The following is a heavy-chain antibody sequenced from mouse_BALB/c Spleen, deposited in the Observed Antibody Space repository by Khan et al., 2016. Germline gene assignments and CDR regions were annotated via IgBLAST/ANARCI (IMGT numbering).Heavy chain of an antibody. CDR1: GFNIKDTY. CDR2: IDPANGNT. V-gene: IGHV14-3*02. Sequence: VQLQQSGAELVKPGASVKLSCTASGFNIKDTYMHWVKQRPEQGLEWIGRIDPANGNTKYDPKFQGKATITADTSSNTAYLQLSSLTSEDTAFYYCARSPDDYDVGFAYWGQGTLVTVSA. D-gene: IGHD2-4*01. CDR3: ARSPDDYDVGFAY. J-gene: IGHJ3*01.